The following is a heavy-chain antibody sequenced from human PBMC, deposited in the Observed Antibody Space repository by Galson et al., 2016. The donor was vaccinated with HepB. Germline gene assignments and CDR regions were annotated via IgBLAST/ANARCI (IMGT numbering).Heavy chain of an antibody. J-gene: IGHJ4*02. V-gene: IGHV4-4*02. Sequence: SETLSLTCRVSGGSVSSPTWWTWVRQSPGKGLEWIGESYHTGTTNYHPSLRRRVTISVDKSKNQFSLRLRSVTAADTAVYFCARQDMVTRIWFGEGPGGTFDYWGQGTLATVSS. D-gene: IGHD3-10*01. CDR2: SYHTGTT. CDR1: GGSVSSPTW. CDR3: ARQDMVTRIWFGEGPGGTFDY.